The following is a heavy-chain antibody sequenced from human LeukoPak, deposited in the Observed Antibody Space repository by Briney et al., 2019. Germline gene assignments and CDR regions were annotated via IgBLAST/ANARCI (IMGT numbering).Heavy chain of an antibody. J-gene: IGHJ4*02. V-gene: IGHV1-2*06. CDR3: ARAPVPAAIRQGDY. CDR2: INPNSGGT. CDR1: GYTFTGFY. Sequence: GASVKVSCKASGYTFTGFYMHWVRQAPGQGLEWMGRINPNSGGTNYAQKFQGRVTMTTDTSTSTAYMELRSLRSDDTAVYYCARAPVPAAIRQGDYWGQGTLVTVSS. D-gene: IGHD2-2*01.